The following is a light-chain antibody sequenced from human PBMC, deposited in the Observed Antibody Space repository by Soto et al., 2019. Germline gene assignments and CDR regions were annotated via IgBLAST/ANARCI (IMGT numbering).Light chain of an antibody. CDR3: QQLNSFPFI. J-gene: IGKJ5*01. V-gene: IGKV1-9*01. CDR1: QAIDTY. CDR2: AAS. Sequence: DIQLTQSPSFLSASVGDRVTITCRASQAIDTYLAWYQQKPGKAPKLLIYAASLLQSGVPSRFSGSGSGTEFTLTINSLQHEDYASYYCQQLNSFPFIFGQGTRLEIK.